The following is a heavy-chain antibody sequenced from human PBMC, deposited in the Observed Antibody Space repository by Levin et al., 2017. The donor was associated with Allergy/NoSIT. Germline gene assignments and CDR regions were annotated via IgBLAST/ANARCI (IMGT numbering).Heavy chain of an antibody. CDR3: ARDGGPYYDFWSGYYHY. Sequence: PGGSLRLSCAASGFTFSSYAMHWVRQAPGKGLEWVAVISYDGSNKYYADSVKGRFTISRDNSKNTLYLQMNSLRAEDTAVYYCARDGGPYYDFWSGYYHYWGQGTLVTVSS. CDR1: GFTFSSYA. V-gene: IGHV3-30-3*01. J-gene: IGHJ4*02. D-gene: IGHD3-3*01. CDR2: ISYDGSNK.